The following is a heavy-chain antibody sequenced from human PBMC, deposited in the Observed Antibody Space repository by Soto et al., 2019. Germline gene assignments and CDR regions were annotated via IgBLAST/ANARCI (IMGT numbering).Heavy chain of an antibody. Sequence: ASVKVSCKASGYTFTSYYMHWVRQAPGQGLEWMGIINPSGGSTSYAQKFQGRVTMTRDTSTSTVYMELSSLRSEDTAVYYCARGTGVRGVIIKVDYYYGMDVWGQGTTVTVSS. CDR2: INPSGGST. CDR1: GYTFTSYY. D-gene: IGHD3-10*01. CDR3: ARGTGVRGVIIKVDYYYGMDV. V-gene: IGHV1-46*01. J-gene: IGHJ6*02.